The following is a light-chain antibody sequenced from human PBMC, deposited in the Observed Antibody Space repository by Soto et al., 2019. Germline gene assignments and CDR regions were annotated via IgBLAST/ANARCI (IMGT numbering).Light chain of an antibody. CDR1: SSDVGSYDL. CDR2: EVT. J-gene: IGLJ2*01. V-gene: IGLV2-23*02. CDR3: CSYASGNTLF. Sequence: QSVLTQPASVSGSPGQSITISCTGTSSDVGSYDLVSWYQHHPGTAPKLILYEVTKRPSGVSNRFSGSKSGNTASLTISGLHTEDDSHYYCCSYASGNTLFFCGGTKLPS.